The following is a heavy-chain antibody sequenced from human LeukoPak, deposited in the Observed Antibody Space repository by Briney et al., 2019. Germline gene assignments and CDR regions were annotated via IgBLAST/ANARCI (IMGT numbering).Heavy chain of an antibody. CDR2: IIPIFGIA. J-gene: IGHJ6*02. Sequence: GASVKVSCKASGGTFSSYAISWVRQAPGQGLEWMGRIIPIFGIANYAQKFQGRVTITADKSTSTAYMELSSLRSEDTAVYYCARATTPSYGMDVWGPGTTVTVSS. V-gene: IGHV1-69*04. CDR3: ARATTPSYGMDV. D-gene: IGHD1-26*01. CDR1: GGTFSSYA.